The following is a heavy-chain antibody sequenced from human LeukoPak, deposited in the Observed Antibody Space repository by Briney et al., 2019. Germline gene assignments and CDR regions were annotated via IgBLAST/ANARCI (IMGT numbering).Heavy chain of an antibody. CDR3: ARGRDRAVWYFDL. J-gene: IGHJ2*01. Sequence: PSETLSLTCTVSGYSISSGYYWGWIRQPPGKGLEWIGSIYHSGSTYYNPSLKSRVTISVDTSKNQFSLRLSSVTAADTAVYYCARGRDRAVWYFDLWGRGTLVTVSS. CDR1: GYSISSGYY. CDR2: IYHSGST. V-gene: IGHV4-38-2*02. D-gene: IGHD1-14*01.